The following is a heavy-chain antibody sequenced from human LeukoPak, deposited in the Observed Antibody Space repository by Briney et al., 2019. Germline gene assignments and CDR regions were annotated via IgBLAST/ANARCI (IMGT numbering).Heavy chain of an antibody. CDR1: GFTVSSNY. CDR3: ASGIAAALFDY. CDR2: IYSGGST. V-gene: IGHV3-53*01. D-gene: IGHD6-13*01. Sequence: PGGSLRLSCAASGFTVSSNYMSWVRQAPGKGLEWVSVIYSGGSTYYADSVKGRFTISRDNSKNTLYLQMNSLRAEDTAVYYYASGIAAALFDYWGQGTLVTVSS. J-gene: IGHJ4*02.